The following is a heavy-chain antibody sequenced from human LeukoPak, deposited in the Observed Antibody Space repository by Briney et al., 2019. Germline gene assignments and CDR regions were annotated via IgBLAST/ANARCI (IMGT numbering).Heavy chain of an antibody. J-gene: IGHJ4*02. Sequence: PSETLSLTCTVSGGSISSSSYYWGWIRQPPGKGLEWIGIIYYSGSTYSNPSLKSRVTISVDTSKNQFSLQLNSVTPEDTAVYYCARGGWIAALYFDYWGQGTLVTVSS. D-gene: IGHD6-13*01. CDR3: ARGGWIAALYFDY. CDR2: IYYSGST. V-gene: IGHV4-39*01. CDR1: GGSISSSSYY.